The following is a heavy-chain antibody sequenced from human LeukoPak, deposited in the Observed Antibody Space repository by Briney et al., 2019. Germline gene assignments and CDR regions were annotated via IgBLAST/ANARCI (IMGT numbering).Heavy chain of an antibody. D-gene: IGHD5-18*01. CDR1: GCSFTSYW. V-gene: IGHV5-51*01. Sequence: GESLKISSKASGCSFTSYWIGWVRQMPGKGREWMGIIYPRDSDNRYSPSFQGQVTISADKYINTSHLQRSSLQASDTAISYYSRRGEAMALFYYSGEGSLVTVSS. CDR2: IYPRDSDN. J-gene: IGHJ4*02. CDR3: SRRGEAMALFYY.